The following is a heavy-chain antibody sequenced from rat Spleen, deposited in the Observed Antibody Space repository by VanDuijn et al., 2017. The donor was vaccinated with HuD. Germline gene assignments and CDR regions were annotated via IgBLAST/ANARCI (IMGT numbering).Heavy chain of an antibody. J-gene: IGHJ2*01. CDR2: TTNTGGSS. D-gene: IGHD1-11*01. CDR1: GFTFSDYA. V-gene: IGHV5-20*01. CDR3: TTEGTEGIPY. Sequence: EVQLVGSGGGLVQPGNSLKLSCAASGFTFSDYAMAWVRQAPGKGLEWVASTTNTGGSSYYPDAVTGRFTISRDNAKSSLYLQMDSLRSEDTATYYCTTEGTEGIPYWGQGVMVTVSS.